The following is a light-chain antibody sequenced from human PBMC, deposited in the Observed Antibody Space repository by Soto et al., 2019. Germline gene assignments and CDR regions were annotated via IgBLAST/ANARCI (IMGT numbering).Light chain of an antibody. Sequence: IQLPESPTTLSASVGDRVTISCRASQSVSSSLAWYQQKPGQAPRLLIYGASTRASGIPARFSGSGSGTEFTLTISSLQSEDVAIYYCQQYETYSWSFGQGTKVDI. CDR2: GAS. V-gene: IGKV1-5*01. CDR1: QSVSSS. J-gene: IGKJ1*01. CDR3: QQYETYSWS.